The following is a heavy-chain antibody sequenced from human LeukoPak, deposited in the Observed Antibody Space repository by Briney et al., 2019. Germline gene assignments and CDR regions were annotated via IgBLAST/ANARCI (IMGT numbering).Heavy chain of an antibody. V-gene: IGHV5-51*01. Sequence: GESLKISCKGSGFDISSYWIGWVRQMPGKGLDWMGDIYPRDSDTRYSPSFQGQVSLSVDRSINTAFLHWKNLRASDTAMYYCGRQWTKAFDIWGQGTLVTVSS. D-gene: IGHD3/OR15-3a*01. J-gene: IGHJ3*02. CDR2: IYPRDSDT. CDR3: GRQWTKAFDI. CDR1: GFDISSYW.